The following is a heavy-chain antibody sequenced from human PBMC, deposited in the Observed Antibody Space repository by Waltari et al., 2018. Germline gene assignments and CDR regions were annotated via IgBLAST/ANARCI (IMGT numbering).Heavy chain of an antibody. CDR3: ARHGYSSGYYPIEY. J-gene: IGHJ4*02. V-gene: IGHV5-51*01. Sequence: EVQLVQSGAAVPKPGESLKISCKGSGYSFTSYWLGWVLQLPGKGLEWMGINYPGYSDTRYSPSFQGQVTISADKSISTAYLQWSSLKASDTAMYYCARHGYSSGYYPIEYWGQGTLVTVSS. CDR1: GYSFTSYW. D-gene: IGHD3-22*01. CDR2: NYPGYSDT.